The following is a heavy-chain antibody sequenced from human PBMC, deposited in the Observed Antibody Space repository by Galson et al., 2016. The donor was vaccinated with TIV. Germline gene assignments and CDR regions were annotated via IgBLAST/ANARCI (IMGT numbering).Heavy chain of an antibody. CDR1: GYTFSIYG. V-gene: IGHV7-4-1*02. D-gene: IGHD3-9*01. CDR3: ASLRYGNYYGVDV. CDR2: INTATGDP. J-gene: IGHJ6*02. Sequence: SVKVSCKASGYTFSIYGMNWARQAPGQGLEWMGWINTATGDPTYAQGFTGRFVFSSDTSVSTTYQQISSLKAEDTAVYYCASLRYGNYYGVDVWGQGTTVTVSS.